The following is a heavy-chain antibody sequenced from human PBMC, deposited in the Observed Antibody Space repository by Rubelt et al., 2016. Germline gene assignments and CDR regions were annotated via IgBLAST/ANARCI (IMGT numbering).Heavy chain of an antibody. V-gene: IGHV1-18*01. D-gene: IGHD6-6*01. CDR3: ARDRIRIAARQGWYFDL. CDR1: GYTFTSYG. Sequence: QVQLVQSGAEVKKPGASVKVSCKASGYTFTSYGISWVRQAPGQGLEWMGWISAYNGNTNYAQKLQGRGTITTDTATSTAYMELRSRRSDDTAVYYCARDRIRIAARQGWYFDLWGRGTLVTVSS. J-gene: IGHJ2*01. CDR2: ISAYNGNT.